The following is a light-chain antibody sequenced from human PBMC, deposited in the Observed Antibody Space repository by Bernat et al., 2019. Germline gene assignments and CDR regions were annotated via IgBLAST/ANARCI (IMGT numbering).Light chain of an antibody. CDR1: SSDVGRYNH. CDR3: SSDTSSSAL. Sequence: QSALTQPASVSGSPGQSITISCSGTSSDVGRYNHVSWYQQHPGKAPKLMIYDVSNRHSGVCSRFSGSKSGNTASLTITGLQPEDEAEYYCSSDTSSSALFGGGTKLTVL. J-gene: IGLJ2*01. CDR2: DVS. V-gene: IGLV2-14*01.